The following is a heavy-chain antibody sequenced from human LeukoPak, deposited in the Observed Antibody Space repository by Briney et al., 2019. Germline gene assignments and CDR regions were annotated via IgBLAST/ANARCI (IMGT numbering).Heavy chain of an antibody. CDR2: INHSGST. CDR3: ASLLCSGGSCYSVFDY. V-gene: IGHV4-34*01. D-gene: IGHD2-15*01. J-gene: IGHJ4*02. CDR1: GGSFSGYY. Sequence: PSETLSLTCAVYGGSFSGYYWSWTRQPPGKGLEWIGEINHSGSTNYNPSLKSRVTISVDTSKNQFSLKLSSVTAADTAVYYCASLLCSGGSCYSVFDYWGQGTLVTVSS.